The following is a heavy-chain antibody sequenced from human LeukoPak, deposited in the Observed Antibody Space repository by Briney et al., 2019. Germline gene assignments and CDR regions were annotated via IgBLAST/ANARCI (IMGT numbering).Heavy chain of an antibody. J-gene: IGHJ4*02. CDR2: IYPPDSDA. Sequence: GESLKISCKGSGYSFTSYWIGWVRQMPGKGLEWMGIIYPPDSDARYSPSFQGQVTISSDKSINTAYLQWTNLKASDTAIYYCARLATEGTFDSWGQGTPVTVSS. CDR3: ARLATEGTFDS. D-gene: IGHD1-1*01. V-gene: IGHV5-51*01. CDR1: GYSFTSYW.